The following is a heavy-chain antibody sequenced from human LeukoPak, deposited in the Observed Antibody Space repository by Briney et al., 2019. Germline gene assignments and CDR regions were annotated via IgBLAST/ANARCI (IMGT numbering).Heavy chain of an antibody. J-gene: IGHJ5*02. CDR3: ARDGDSYTSSPGNWFDH. CDR1: GDSISSSSYY. Sequence: SETLSLTCTVSGDSISSSSYYWGWVRQPPGTGLEWIGSIYYSGSTYYNPSLKSRVTISVDTSKNQFSLKLRSVTAADTAMYYCARDGDSYTSSPGNWFDHWGQGTLVTVSS. D-gene: IGHD6-13*01. V-gene: IGHV4-39*07. CDR2: IYYSGST.